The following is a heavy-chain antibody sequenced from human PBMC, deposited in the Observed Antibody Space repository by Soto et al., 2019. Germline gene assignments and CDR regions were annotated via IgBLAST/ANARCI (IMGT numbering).Heavy chain of an antibody. D-gene: IGHD3-10*01. CDR1: GGTFSSYA. Sequence: SVKVSCKASGGTFSSYAISWVRQAPGQGLEWMGGIIPIFGTANYAQKFQGRVTITADESTSTAYMELSSLRSEDTAVYYCASDITMVRAVMWYWGQGTLVTVSS. CDR2: IIPIFGTA. J-gene: IGHJ4*02. V-gene: IGHV1-69*01. CDR3: ASDITMVRAVMWY.